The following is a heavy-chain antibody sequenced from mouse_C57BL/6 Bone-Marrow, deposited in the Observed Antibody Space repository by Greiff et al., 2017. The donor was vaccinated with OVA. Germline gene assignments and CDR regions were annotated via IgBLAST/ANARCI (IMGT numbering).Heavy chain of an antibody. J-gene: IGHJ4*01. D-gene: IGHD1-1*01. CDR2: IYPRSGNT. Sequence: VQLQQSGAELARPGASVKLSCKASGYTFTSYGISWVKQRTGQGLEWIGEIYPRSGNTYYNEKFNGKATLTADKSSSTAYMELRSLTSEYSSVYFCARSDYYGSFYYAMDYWGQGTSVTVSS. CDR3: ARSDYYGSFYYAMDY. CDR1: GYTFTSYG. V-gene: IGHV1-81*01.